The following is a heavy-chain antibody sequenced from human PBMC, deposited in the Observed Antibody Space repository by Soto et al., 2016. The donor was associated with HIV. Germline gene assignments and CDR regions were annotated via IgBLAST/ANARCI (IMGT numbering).Heavy chain of an antibody. CDR3: ATRRGYSNTWYFDI. D-gene: IGHD6-13*01. Sequence: QVQLVQSGPEVKKPGASVKVSCEASGSTFSGNYIVWVRQAPGHGLEWMAWINPNTACTNSEQKFQARVTVTRDTSINAAYMELRSLRSDDTAVYYCATRRGYSNTWYFDIWGQGTLVTVSS. J-gene: IGHJ3*02. V-gene: IGHV1-2*02. CDR2: INPNTACT. CDR1: GSTFSGNY.